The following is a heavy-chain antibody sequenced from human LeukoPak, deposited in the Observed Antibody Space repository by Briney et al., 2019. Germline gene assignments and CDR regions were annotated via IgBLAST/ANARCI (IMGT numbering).Heavy chain of an antibody. Sequence: GEPLKISCKGSGYSFTNYWIGWVRQMPGKGLEWMGIIYPGDSDTRYSPSFQGQVTISADKSISTAYLQWSSLKASDTAIYYCARRGLELRGHFDYWGQGTLVTVSS. J-gene: IGHJ4*02. D-gene: IGHD1-7*01. CDR1: GYSFTNYW. V-gene: IGHV5-51*01. CDR2: IYPGDSDT. CDR3: ARRGLELRGHFDY.